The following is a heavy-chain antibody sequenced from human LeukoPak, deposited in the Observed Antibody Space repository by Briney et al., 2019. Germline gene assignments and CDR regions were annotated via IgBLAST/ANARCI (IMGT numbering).Heavy chain of an antibody. Sequence: ASVKVTCKTSGYTFTGYYIHWVRQAPGQGLEWMGWINPNSGDTNYAQKFQGRVTMTRDTSISTAYMELSRLRSDDTAVYYCARVKEGLDAFDIWGQGTMVTVSS. CDR3: ARVKEGLDAFDI. J-gene: IGHJ3*02. D-gene: IGHD5-12*01. V-gene: IGHV1-2*02. CDR1: GYTFTGYY. CDR2: INPNSGDT.